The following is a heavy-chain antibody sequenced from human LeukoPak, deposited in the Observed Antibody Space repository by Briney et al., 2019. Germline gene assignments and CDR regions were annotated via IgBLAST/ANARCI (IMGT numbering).Heavy chain of an antibody. V-gene: IGHV3-30*02. CDR1: GFTFSSYG. CDR2: IRYDGSNK. D-gene: IGHD2-2*01. CDR3: ARDPRYSTSEIAFDI. J-gene: IGHJ3*02. Sequence: PGGSLRLSCAASGFTFSSYGMHWVRQAPGKGLEWVAFIRYDGSNKYYAGSVKGRFTISRDNSQNTLYLQMTSPRAEDTALYYCARDPRYSTSEIAFDIWGQGTMVTVSS.